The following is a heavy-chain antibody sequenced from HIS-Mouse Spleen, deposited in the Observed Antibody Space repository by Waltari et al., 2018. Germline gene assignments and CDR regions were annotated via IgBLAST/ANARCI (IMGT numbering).Heavy chain of an antibody. CDR1: GGSISSSSYY. V-gene: IGHV4-39*07. Sequence: QLQLQESGPGLVKPSETLSLTCTVSGGSISSSSYYWGWIRQPPVKGLEWIGSIYYSGCTYYNPSLKSRVTISVDTSKNQFSLKLSSVIAADTAVYYCAREIPYSSSWYDWYFDLWGRGTLVTVSS. CDR2: IYYSGCT. D-gene: IGHD6-13*01. CDR3: AREIPYSSSWYDWYFDL. J-gene: IGHJ2*01.